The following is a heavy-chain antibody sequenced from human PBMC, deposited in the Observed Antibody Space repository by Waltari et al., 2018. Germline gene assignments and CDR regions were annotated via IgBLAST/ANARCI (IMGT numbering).Heavy chain of an antibody. CDR1: GGPFSRYA. J-gene: IGHJ6*02. Sequence: QVQLVQSGAEVKKPGSSVKVSCKASGGPFSRYADSWVRPAPGHGLGWMGGIIPIFGTANYAQKFQGRVTITADESTSTAYMELSSLRSEDTAVYYCAREPGIAAAGTADYYYGMDVWGQGTTVTVSS. V-gene: IGHV1-69*01. CDR2: IIPIFGTA. CDR3: AREPGIAAAGTADYYYGMDV. D-gene: IGHD6-13*01.